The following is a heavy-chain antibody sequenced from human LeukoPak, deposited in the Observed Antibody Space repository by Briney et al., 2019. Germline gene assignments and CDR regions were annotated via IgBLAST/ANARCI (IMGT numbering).Heavy chain of an antibody. V-gene: IGHV3-30*04. J-gene: IGHJ4*02. D-gene: IGHD3-10*01. CDR1: GIXFNSYA. CDR2: ISHDGSNR. CDR3: ASGYTYYYGSGSYH. Sequence: GGSLRLSCAASGIXFNSYAMHWVRQAPGKGLEWVAVISHDGSNRYYGDSVKGRFTISRDNSKNTLFLQMDSLRAEDTAVYYCASGYTYYYGSGSYHWGQGTLVTVSS.